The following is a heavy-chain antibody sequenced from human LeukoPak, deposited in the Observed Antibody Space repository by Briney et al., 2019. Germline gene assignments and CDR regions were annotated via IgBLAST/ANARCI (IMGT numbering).Heavy chain of an antibody. CDR3: AKTTYGMDV. J-gene: IGHJ6*02. Sequence: SETLSLTCTVSGGSISSYYWSWIRQPPGKGLEWIGYIYYSGSTNYNPSLKSRVTISVDTSKNQFSLKLSSVTAADTAVHYCAKTTYGMDVWGQGTTVTVSS. CDR2: IYYSGST. V-gene: IGHV4-59*01. D-gene: IGHD1/OR15-1a*01. CDR1: GGSISSYY.